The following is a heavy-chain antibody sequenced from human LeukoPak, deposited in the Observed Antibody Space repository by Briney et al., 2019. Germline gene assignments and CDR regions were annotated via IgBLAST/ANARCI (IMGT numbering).Heavy chain of an antibody. J-gene: IGHJ4*02. CDR2: INPYNGNT. Sequence: ASVKVSCKASGYTFTSYGISWVRQAPGQGLEWMGWINPYNGNTNYAQKLQGRVTMTTDTSTSTAYMELRSLRSDDTALYYCARDRFLRRPEPADYWGQGTLVTVSS. CDR1: GYTFTSYG. CDR3: ARDRFLRRPEPADY. D-gene: IGHD1-14*01. V-gene: IGHV1-18*01.